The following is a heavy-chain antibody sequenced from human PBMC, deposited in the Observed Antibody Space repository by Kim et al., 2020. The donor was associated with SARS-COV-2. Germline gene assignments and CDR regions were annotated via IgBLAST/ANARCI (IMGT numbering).Heavy chain of an antibody. CDR2: FDPEDGET. J-gene: IGHJ6*02. D-gene: IGHD2-2*02. Sequence: ASVKVSCKVSGYTLTELSMHWVRQAPGKGLEWMGGFDPEDGETIYAQKFQGRVTMTEDTSTDTAYMELSSLRSEDTAVYYCATGHMGVPAAIRHYYYGMDVWGQGTTVTVSS. CDR3: ATGHMGVPAAIRHYYYGMDV. V-gene: IGHV1-24*01. CDR1: GYTLTELS.